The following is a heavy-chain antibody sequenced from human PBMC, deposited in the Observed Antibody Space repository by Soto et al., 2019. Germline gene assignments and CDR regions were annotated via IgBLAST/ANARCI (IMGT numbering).Heavy chain of an antibody. CDR1: GYTFTTYA. Sequence: QVQLVQSGAEVKKPGASVRVSCKASGYTFTTYAIHWVRQAPGQRLEWMGWVNAENGNTKYSQKFQGRVTITVDTSASTAYMEMSSLRSEDTAVYYCAIDIFGLLTLGVSDFWGQGTLVTVSS. CDR3: AIDIFGLLTLGVSDF. CDR2: VNAENGNT. D-gene: IGHD3-10*02. V-gene: IGHV1-3*01. J-gene: IGHJ4*02.